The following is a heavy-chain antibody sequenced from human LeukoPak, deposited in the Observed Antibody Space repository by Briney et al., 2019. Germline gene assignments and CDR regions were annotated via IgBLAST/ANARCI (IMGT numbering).Heavy chain of an antibody. CDR2: IYYSGST. CDR1: GGSIRSSSYY. J-gene: IGHJ4*02. Sequence: AETLSLTCTVYGGSIRSSSYYWGWIRQPPGKGLEWIVSIYYSGSTYYNPSLKSRVTISVDTSKNQFSLKLSSVTAADTAVYYCASGGDYYDSSGYYVYWGQGTLVTVSS. CDR3: ASGGDYYDSSGYYVY. V-gene: IGHV4-39*01. D-gene: IGHD3-22*01.